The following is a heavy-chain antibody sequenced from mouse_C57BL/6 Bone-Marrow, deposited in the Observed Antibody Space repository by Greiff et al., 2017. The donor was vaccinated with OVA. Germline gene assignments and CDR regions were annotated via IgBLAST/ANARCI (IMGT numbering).Heavy chain of an antibody. CDR1: GFSLTSYG. CDR2: IWSDGST. CDR3: ARHANYYGRSWYCDV. D-gene: IGHD1-1*01. J-gene: IGHJ1*03. Sequence: VQGVESGPGLVAPSQCLSITCTVSGFSLTSYGVHWVRQPPGKGLEWLVVIWSDGSTTYNSALKSRLSISKDNSKSQVFLKMNSLQTDDTAMYYCARHANYYGRSWYCDVWGTGTTVTVSS. V-gene: IGHV2-6-1*01.